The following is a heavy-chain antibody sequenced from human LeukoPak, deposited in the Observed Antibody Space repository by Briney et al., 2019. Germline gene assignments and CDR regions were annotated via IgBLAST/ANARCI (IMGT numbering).Heavy chain of an antibody. J-gene: IGHJ6*03. CDR3: ARYGSYYDILSGDYYYYMGV. CDR1: GGTFNSYA. D-gene: IGHD3-9*01. CDR2: INPNSGGT. V-gene: IGHV1-2*02. Sequence: ASVKVSCKASGGTFNSYAISWVRQAPGQGLEWMGWINPNSGGTNYAQKFQGRVTMTRDTSISTAYMELSRLRSDDTAVYYCARYGSYYDILSGDYYYYMGVWGKGTTVTVSS.